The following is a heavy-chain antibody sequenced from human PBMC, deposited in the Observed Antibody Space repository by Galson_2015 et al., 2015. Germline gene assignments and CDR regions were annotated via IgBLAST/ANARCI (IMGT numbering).Heavy chain of an antibody. CDR3: ARDHPYSYGPGGEGHFDY. V-gene: IGHV4-31*03. CDR1: GGSISSGGYY. J-gene: IGHJ4*02. Sequence: TLSLTCTVSGGSISSGGYYWSWIRQHPGKGLEWIGYIYYSGSTYYNPSLRSRVTISLDTSKNQFSLKLSSVTAADTAVYYCARDHPYSYGPGGEGHFDYWGQGTLVTVSS. CDR2: IYYSGST. D-gene: IGHD5-18*01.